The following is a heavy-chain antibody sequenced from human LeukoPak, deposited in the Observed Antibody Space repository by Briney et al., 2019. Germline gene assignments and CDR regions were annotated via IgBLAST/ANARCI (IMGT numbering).Heavy chain of an antibody. Sequence: SETLSLTCTVSGGSISSSSYYWGWIRQPPGKGLEWIGSIYYSGSTYYNLSLKSRVTISVDTSKNQFSLKLSSVTAADTAVYYCARGRYDSSDYGMDVWGQGTTVTVSS. CDR3: ARGRYDSSDYGMDV. CDR1: GGSISSSSYY. D-gene: IGHD3-22*01. J-gene: IGHJ6*02. V-gene: IGHV4-39*07. CDR2: IYYSGST.